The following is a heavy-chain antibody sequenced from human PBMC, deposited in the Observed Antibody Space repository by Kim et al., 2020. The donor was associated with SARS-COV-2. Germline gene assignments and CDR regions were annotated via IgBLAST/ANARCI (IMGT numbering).Heavy chain of an antibody. CDR3: ARGHTTSCWYAFDI. CDR2: MNPNSGNT. CDR1: GYTFTSYD. D-gene: IGHD2-2*01. V-gene: IGHV1-8*01. Sequence: ASVKVSCKASGYTFTSYDINWVRQATGQGLEWMGWMNPNSGNTGYAQKFQGRVTMTRNTSISTAYMELSSLRSEDTAVYYCARGHTTSCWYAFDIWGQGTMVTVSS. J-gene: IGHJ3*02.